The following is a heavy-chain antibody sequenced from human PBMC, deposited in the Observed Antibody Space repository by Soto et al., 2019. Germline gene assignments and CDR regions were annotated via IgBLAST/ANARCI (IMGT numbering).Heavy chain of an antibody. Sequence: ESGGGLVQPGGSLRLSCAASGFTFSSYWMSWVRQAPGKGLEWVANIKQDGSEKYYVDSVKGRFTISRDNAKNSLYLQMNSLRAEDTAVYYCARVRGCSGGSCYSSTPRFDPWGQGTLVTVSS. CDR2: IKQDGSEK. CDR3: ARVRGCSGGSCYSSTPRFDP. J-gene: IGHJ5*02. CDR1: GFTFSSYW. V-gene: IGHV3-7*05. D-gene: IGHD2-15*01.